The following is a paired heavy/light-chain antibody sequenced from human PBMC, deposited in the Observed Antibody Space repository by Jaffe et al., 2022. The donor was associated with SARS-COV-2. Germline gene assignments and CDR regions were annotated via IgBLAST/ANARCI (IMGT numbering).Heavy chain of an antibody. Sequence: QVVQSGAEVRKPGASVKMSCSVSGYSLSELSILWVRQAPGKGLEWMGSFNREDDERVYAASLQGRLTMTEDTGTHTAYMELTNLRAEDTAVYYCATLKSLSFYDSTGYRDFFDSWGQGTLVTVSS. CDR1: GYSLSELS. CDR2: FNREDDER. D-gene: IGHD3-22*01. J-gene: IGHJ4*02. V-gene: IGHV1-24*01. CDR3: ATLKSLSFYDSTGYRDFFDS.
Light chain of an antibody. Sequence: QAGLTQPPSVSKALRETATLTCAGDRNNVGNQGAAWLQHRPGNPPRVMSYRNDDRPSGISERFSASTSGNTASLTISGLQPEDEADYYCSAWDNSLRVWVFGGGTKLTVL. CDR3: SAWDNSLRVWV. J-gene: IGLJ3*02. V-gene: IGLV10-54*04. CDR1: RNNVGNQG. CDR2: RND.